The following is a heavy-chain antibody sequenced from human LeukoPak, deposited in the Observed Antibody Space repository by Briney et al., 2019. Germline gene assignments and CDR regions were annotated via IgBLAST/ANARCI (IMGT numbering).Heavy chain of an antibody. D-gene: IGHD5-18*01. V-gene: IGHV1-2*06. CDR3: ARIAHTAIPANDY. J-gene: IGHJ4*02. CDR1: GYTFTGYY. Sequence: EASVKVSCKASGYTFTGYYMHWVRQAPGQGLEWMGRINPNSGGTNYAQKFQGRVTMTRDTSISTVYMELSRLRSDDTAVYYCARIAHTAIPANDYWGQGTLVTVSS. CDR2: INPNSGGT.